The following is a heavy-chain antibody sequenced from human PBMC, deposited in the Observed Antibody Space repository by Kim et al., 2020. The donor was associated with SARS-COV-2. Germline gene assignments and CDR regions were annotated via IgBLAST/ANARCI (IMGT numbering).Heavy chain of an antibody. D-gene: IGHD3-22*01. CDR3: ATDSSGYYYTDEYFQY. V-gene: IGHV3-30*02. Sequence: GGSLRLSCAASGFTFSHYCMHWVRQAPGKGLEWVATIRYDGNNEYYTDSVKGRFTISRDNSKSTLYLQMNSLRVDDTAVYYCATDSSGYYYTDEYFQYWGQGTLVTVSS. CDR2: IRYDGNNE. CDR1: GFTFSHYC. J-gene: IGHJ1*01.